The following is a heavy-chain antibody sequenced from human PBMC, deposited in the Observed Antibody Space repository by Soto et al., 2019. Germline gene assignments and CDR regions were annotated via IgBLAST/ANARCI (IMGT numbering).Heavy chain of an antibody. CDR1: GFTFSSYA. CDR3: AKDFFGVVIMDYFDY. J-gene: IGHJ4*02. Sequence: EVQLLESGGGLVQPGGSLRLSCAASGFTFSSYAMSWVRQAPGKGLEWVSAISGSGGSTYYADSVKGRFTISRDTSKNTLYLQMNSLRAEDTAVYYCAKDFFGVVIMDYFDYWGQGTLVTVSS. CDR2: ISGSGGST. D-gene: IGHD3-3*01. V-gene: IGHV3-23*01.